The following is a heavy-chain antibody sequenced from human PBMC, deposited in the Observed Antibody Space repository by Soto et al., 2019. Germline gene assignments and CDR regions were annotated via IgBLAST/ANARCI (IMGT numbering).Heavy chain of an antibody. D-gene: IGHD5-18*01. CDR3: ARDVGYSYGYGDYFDY. Sequence: QVQLQESGPGLVKPSQTLSLTRTVSGGSISSGDYYWSWFRQPPGKGLEWIGYIYYSGSTCYNPSFKSRVTVSVDTSKNQFSLKLSSVTAADTAVYYCARDVGYSYGYGDYFDYWGQGTLVTVSS. CDR1: GGSISSGDYY. V-gene: IGHV4-30-4*01. CDR2: IYYSGST. J-gene: IGHJ4*02.